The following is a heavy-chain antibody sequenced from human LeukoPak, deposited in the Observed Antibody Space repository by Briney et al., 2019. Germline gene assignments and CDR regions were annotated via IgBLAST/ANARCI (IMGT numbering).Heavy chain of an antibody. V-gene: IGHV4-31*03. J-gene: IGHJ4*02. Sequence: TLSLTCTVSGGSISSGGYYWSWIRQHPGKGLEWIGYIYYSGSTYYNPSLKSRVTISVDTSKNQFSLKLSSVTAADTAVYYCAGTMVRGVIRGVDYWGQGTLVTVSS. CDR3: AGTMVRGVIRGVDY. CDR1: GGSISSGGYY. CDR2: IYYSGST. D-gene: IGHD3-10*01.